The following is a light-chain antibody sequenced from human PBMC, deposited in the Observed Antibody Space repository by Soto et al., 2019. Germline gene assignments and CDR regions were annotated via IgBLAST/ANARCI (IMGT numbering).Light chain of an antibody. CDR3: QQYGRSQT. CDR2: GAS. CDR1: QSDSSSY. Sequence: EIVLTQSPGTLSLSPGERATLSCRASQSDSSSYLAWYQQKPGQAPRLLIYGASSRATGIPDRFSGSGSGTDFSLTISRLEPEDLAVYYCQQYGRSQTFGQGTKVEIK. V-gene: IGKV3-20*01. J-gene: IGKJ1*01.